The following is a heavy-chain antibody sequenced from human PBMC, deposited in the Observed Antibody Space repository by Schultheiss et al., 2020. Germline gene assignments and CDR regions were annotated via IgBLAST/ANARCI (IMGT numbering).Heavy chain of an antibody. Sequence: ASVKVSCKASGYTFIDYYMHWVRQAPGQGLEWMGVINPSGGRTSYAPKFQGRVTMTRGTSTTTVYMELNSLRSDDTAIYYCASPGDTGGAFDIWGQGTMVTVSS. CDR3: ASPGDTGGAFDI. J-gene: IGHJ3*02. D-gene: IGHD7-27*01. CDR1: GYTFIDYY. CDR2: INPSGGRT. V-gene: IGHV1-46*01.